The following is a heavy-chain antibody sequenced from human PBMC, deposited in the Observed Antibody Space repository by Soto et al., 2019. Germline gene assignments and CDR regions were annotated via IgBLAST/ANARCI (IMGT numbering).Heavy chain of an antibody. Sequence: ASLKVSCKASGYTFISYGISWVRQAPGQGLEWMGWISAYNGNTNYAQKLQGRVTMTTDTSTSTAYMELRSLRSDDTAVYYCARAGYSSSWARKSRYYGMDVWGQGTTVTVSS. V-gene: IGHV1-18*01. J-gene: IGHJ6*02. CDR1: GYTFISYG. CDR3: ARAGYSSSWARKSRYYGMDV. CDR2: ISAYNGNT. D-gene: IGHD6-13*01.